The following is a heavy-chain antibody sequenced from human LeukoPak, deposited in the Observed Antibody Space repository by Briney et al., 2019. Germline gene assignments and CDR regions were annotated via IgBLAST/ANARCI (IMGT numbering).Heavy chain of an antibody. CDR3: YISGWTEDIDN. J-gene: IGHJ4*02. Sequence: GGSLRLSCSASGVIFSRHAMHWVRQAPGKGLEYLSGISDNGGMTFYADSVKGRFTISRDNSKNTPYLQMSSLRREDTAVYYCYISGWTEDIDNWGQGTLVTVSS. V-gene: IGHV3-64D*06. CDR2: ISDNGGMT. CDR1: GVIFSRHA. D-gene: IGHD6-19*01.